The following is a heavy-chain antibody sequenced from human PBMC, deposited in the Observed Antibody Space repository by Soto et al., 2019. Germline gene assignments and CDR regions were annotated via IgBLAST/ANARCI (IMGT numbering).Heavy chain of an antibody. Sequence: GGSLRLSCAASGFTFSSYGMHWVRQAPGKGLEWVAVISYDGSNKYYADSVKGRFTISRDNSKNTLYLQMNSLRAEDTAVYYCARESDYYDSRDFDYWGQGTLVTVSS. V-gene: IGHV3-30*03. J-gene: IGHJ4*02. CDR3: ARESDYYDSRDFDY. CDR2: ISYDGSNK. CDR1: GFTFSSYG. D-gene: IGHD3-22*01.